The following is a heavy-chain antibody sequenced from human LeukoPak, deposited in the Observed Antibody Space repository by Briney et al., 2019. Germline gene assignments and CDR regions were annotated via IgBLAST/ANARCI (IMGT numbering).Heavy chain of an antibody. CDR2: INPNSGGT. CDR3: ARRGGIAAVDTNWFAP. J-gene: IGHJ5*02. V-gene: IGHV1-2*02. Sequence: GASVKVSCKASGYTFSAYYMHWVRQAPGQGLEWLGWINPNSGGTNYAQNYQDRVSMTRDTSISTAYMEVSRLRSDDTAMYYCARRGGIAAVDTNWFAPWGQGTLVTVSS. CDR1: GYTFSAYY. D-gene: IGHD6-13*01.